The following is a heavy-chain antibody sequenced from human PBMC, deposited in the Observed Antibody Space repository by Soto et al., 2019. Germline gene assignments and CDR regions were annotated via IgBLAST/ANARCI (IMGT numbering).Heavy chain of an antibody. CDR2: ISAYNGNT. Sequence: GASVKVSCKASGYTFTSYGISWVRQAPGQGLEWIGWISAYNGNTNYTQKLQGRVTMTTDTSTSTAYMELRSLRSDDTAVYYCAREYLDDYGDIRINWFDPWGQGTLVTVSS. D-gene: IGHD4-17*01. V-gene: IGHV1-18*01. CDR1: GYTFTSYG. CDR3: AREYLDDYGDIRINWFDP. J-gene: IGHJ5*02.